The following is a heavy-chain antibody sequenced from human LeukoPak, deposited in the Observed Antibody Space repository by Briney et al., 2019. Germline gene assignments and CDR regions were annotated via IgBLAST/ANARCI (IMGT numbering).Heavy chain of an antibody. CDR3: ATDFYDST. CDR2: IRSNSDGGTI. CDR1: GFTFTNAW. V-gene: IGHV3-15*07. D-gene: IGHD3-22*01. Sequence: GGSLRLSCATSGFTFTNAWMNWVRQAPGKGLEWVGRIRSNSDGGTIDYAAPVKGRFTLSRDDSKNTLYLQMNSLQTEDTAVYYCATDFYDSTWGQGTPVTVSS. J-gene: IGHJ5*02.